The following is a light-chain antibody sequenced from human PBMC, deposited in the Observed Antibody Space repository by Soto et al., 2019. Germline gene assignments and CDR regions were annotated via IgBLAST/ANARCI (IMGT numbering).Light chain of an antibody. V-gene: IGLV2-14*01. Sequence: QSTLTQPASVSGSPGQSITISCTGTSSDVGSYEYVSWYQQHPGKAPKLMIYDVSYRPSGVSNRFSGSKSGNTASLTISGLQAEDEADYYCSSYTSSSTLVFGAGTKLTVL. J-gene: IGLJ1*01. CDR1: SSDVGSYEY. CDR2: DVS. CDR3: SSYTSSSTLV.